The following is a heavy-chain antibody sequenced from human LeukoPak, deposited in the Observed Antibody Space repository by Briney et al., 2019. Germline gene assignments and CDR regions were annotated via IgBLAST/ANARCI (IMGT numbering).Heavy chain of an antibody. D-gene: IGHD6-25*01. CDR2: IIPIFGTA. CDR3: AARGVSGAFDI. Sequence: ASVKVSCKASGGTFSSYAISWVRQSPGQGLGWMGGIIPIFGTANYAQKFQGRVTITTDESTSTAYMELSSLRSEDTAVYYCAARGVSGAFDIRGQGTRVTVSS. V-gene: IGHV1-69*05. J-gene: IGHJ3*02. CDR1: GGTFSSYA.